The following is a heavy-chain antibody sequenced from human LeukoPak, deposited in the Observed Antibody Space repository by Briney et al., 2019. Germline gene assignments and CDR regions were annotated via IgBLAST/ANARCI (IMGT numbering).Heavy chain of an antibody. CDR1: GGTFISYA. D-gene: IGHD3-22*01. V-gene: IGHV1-69*01. Sequence: SVKVSCKASGGTFISYAISWVRQAPGQGLEWMGGIIPIFGTANYAQKFQGRVTITADESTSTAYMELSSLRSEDTAVYYCARAPSWYYDSSGYGSEGCLLDYWGQGTLVTVSS. J-gene: IGHJ4*02. CDR3: ARAPSWYYDSSGYGSEGCLLDY. CDR2: IIPIFGTA.